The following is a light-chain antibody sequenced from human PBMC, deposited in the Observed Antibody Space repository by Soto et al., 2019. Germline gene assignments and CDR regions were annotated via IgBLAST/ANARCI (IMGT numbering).Light chain of an antibody. CDR1: SSDVGAYNQ. CDR2: EVS. J-gene: IGLJ1*01. V-gene: IGLV2-8*01. Sequence: QSVLTQPPSASGSPGQSVSISCTGTSSDVGAYNQVSWYQQHPGKAPKLMIFEVSQLPSGVPDLLSGSKSGDTAALTFSGRQAEDEADYYCSSYAGSNFPVVFGTGTKLTVL. CDR3: SSYAGSNFPVV.